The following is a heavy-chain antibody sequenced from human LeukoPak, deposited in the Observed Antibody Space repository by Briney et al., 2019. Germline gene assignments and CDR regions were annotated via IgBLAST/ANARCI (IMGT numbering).Heavy chain of an antibody. CDR1: GFTFNIYS. Sequence: RAGGSLRLSCAASGFTFNIYSMNWVRQAPGKGLEWVSSISGTSNYIYYADSVKGRFTISRDNAKNTLYLQMNSLRAEDTAMYYCARGGRPPEALGDAFDIWGQGTMVTVSS. CDR3: ARGGRPPEALGDAFDI. V-gene: IGHV3-21*03. D-gene: IGHD1-26*01. CDR2: ISGTSNYI. J-gene: IGHJ3*02.